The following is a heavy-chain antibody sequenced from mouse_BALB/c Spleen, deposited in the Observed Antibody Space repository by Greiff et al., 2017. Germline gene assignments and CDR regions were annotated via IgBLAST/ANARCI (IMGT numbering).Heavy chain of an antibody. Sequence: QVQLKESGAELMKPGASVKISCKATGYTFSSYWIEWVKQRPGHGLEWIGEILPGSGSTNYNEKFKGKATFTADTSSNTAYMQLSSLTSEDSAVYYCARGGYYGSSYWYFDVWGAGTTVTVSS. CDR2: ILPGSGST. V-gene: IGHV1-9*01. CDR1: GYTFSSYW. CDR3: ARGGYYGSSYWYFDV. J-gene: IGHJ1*01. D-gene: IGHD1-1*01.